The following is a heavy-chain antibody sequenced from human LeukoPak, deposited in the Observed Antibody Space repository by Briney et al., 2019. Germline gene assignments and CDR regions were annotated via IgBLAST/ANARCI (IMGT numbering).Heavy chain of an antibody. Sequence: ASVKVSCKASGYTFTGYYIHWVRQAPGQGLEWMGWINPDTGGSFSAQKFQGRVTMTRDMSINTAYMELNRLSFDDTAVYYCSRGYQRLVHNWFDPWGQGTLVTVSS. CDR3: SRGYQRLVHNWFDP. V-gene: IGHV1-2*02. CDR2: INPDTGGS. D-gene: IGHD2-2*01. J-gene: IGHJ5*02. CDR1: GYTFTGYY.